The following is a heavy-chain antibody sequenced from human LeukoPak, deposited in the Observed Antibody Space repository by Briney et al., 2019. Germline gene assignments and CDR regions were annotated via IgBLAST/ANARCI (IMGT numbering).Heavy chain of an antibody. CDR3: AREAGYWGSYYYYGMDV. CDR2: TYYRSKWYN. Sequence: SQTLSLTCAISGDSVSSNGAAWNWIRQSPSRGLEWLGSTYYRSKWYNDDAVSVKSRITINRDTSKNQFSLHLNSVTPEDTAVYYCAREAGYWGSYYYYGMDVWGQGTTVTVSS. CDR1: GDSVSSNGAA. J-gene: IGHJ6*02. D-gene: IGHD7-27*01. V-gene: IGHV6-1*01.